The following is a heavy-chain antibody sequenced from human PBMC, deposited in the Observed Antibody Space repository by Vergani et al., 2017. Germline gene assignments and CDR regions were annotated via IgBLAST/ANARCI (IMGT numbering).Heavy chain of an antibody. CDR1: GGTFSSYT. CDR2: IIPILGIA. V-gene: IGHV1-69*02. Sequence: QVQLVQSGAEVKKPGSSVKVSCKASGGTFSSYTISWVRQAPGQGLEWMGRIIPILGIANYAQKFQGRVTITADKSTITAYMELSSLRSEDTAVYYCARTGGPETNDYWGQGTLVTVSS. CDR3: ARTGGPETNDY. D-gene: IGHD1-14*01. J-gene: IGHJ4*02.